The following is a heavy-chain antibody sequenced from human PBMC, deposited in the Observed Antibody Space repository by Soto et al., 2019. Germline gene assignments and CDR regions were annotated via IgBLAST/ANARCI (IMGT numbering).Heavy chain of an antibody. CDR1: GGSINTFY. J-gene: IGHJ4*02. CDR2: IFSSGST. D-gene: IGHD5-12*01. V-gene: IGHV4-4*07. CDR3: AREGSYSAYNFAHGIQLWSFDF. Sequence: SETLSLTCTVSGGSINTFYWSWVRQPAGKGLEWIGRIFSSGSTSFNPSLESRVAMSVDTSKNHFSLNLSSVTAADMAVYYCAREGSYSAYNFAHGIQLWSFDFWGQGALVT.